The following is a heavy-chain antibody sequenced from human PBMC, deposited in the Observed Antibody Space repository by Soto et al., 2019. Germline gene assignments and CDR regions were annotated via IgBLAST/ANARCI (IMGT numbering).Heavy chain of an antibody. V-gene: IGHV3-23*01. CDR1: VCSFMIYA. D-gene: IGHD6-19*01. Sequence: WLCXRLSGSSAVCSFMIYAIILVRQAPGKGPEFVSAISGSGGSTYYADSVKGRFTISRENSKNTLYLQMNSLRAEDTAVSYCANQGNTGWYYFEYRGQRPLV. CDR2: ISGSGGST. J-gene: IGHJ4*02. CDR3: ANQGNTGWYYFEY.